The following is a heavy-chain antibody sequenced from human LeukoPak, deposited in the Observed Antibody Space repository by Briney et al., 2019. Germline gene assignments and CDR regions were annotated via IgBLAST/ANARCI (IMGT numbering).Heavy chain of an antibody. Sequence: GGSLRLSCAASGFTFSSYAMSWVRQAPGKGLEWVSAISGSGGSTYYADSVKGRFTISRGSSKNTLYLQMNSLRAEDTAVYYCAKDLEGYYDSWGQGTLVTVSS. CDR3: AKDLEGYYDS. J-gene: IGHJ4*02. D-gene: IGHD3-22*01. CDR2: ISGSGGST. CDR1: GFTFSSYA. V-gene: IGHV3-23*01.